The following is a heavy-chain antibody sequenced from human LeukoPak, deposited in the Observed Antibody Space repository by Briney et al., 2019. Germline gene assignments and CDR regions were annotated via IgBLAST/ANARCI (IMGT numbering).Heavy chain of an antibody. CDR1: GGSISSYY. D-gene: IGHD3-9*01. CDR3: ARSSSDHYAILTGRNWFDP. CDR2: IYYSGST. J-gene: IGHJ5*02. V-gene: IGHV4-59*01. Sequence: SETLSLTCTVSGGSISSYYWSWIRQPPGKGLEWIWDIYYSGSTNYNPSLKSRVTISVDTSKNQFSLKLSSVTAADTAVYYCARSSSDHYAILTGRNWFDPWGQGTLVTVSS.